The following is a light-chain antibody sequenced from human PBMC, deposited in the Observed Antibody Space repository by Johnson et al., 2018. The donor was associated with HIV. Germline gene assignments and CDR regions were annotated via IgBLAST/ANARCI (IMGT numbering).Light chain of an antibody. J-gene: IGLJ1*01. V-gene: IGLV1-51*01. CDR1: SSNIGDNY. CDR3: GTWDSSLSASYV. Sequence: QSVLTQSPSVSAAPGQKVTISCSGSSSNIGDNYVSWYQHLPGTAPKLLIYDNNKRPSGIPDRFYGSKSGTSATLGITGLLTGAEADYYCGTWDSSLSASYVFGARTKITVL. CDR2: DNN.